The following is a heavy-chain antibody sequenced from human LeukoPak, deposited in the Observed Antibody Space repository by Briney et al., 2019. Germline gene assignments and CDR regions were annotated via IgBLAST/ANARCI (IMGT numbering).Heavy chain of an antibody. CDR3: ARDFAGRYYFDY. J-gene: IGHJ4*02. V-gene: IGHV3-53*01. CDR2: IYSGGST. D-gene: IGHD3-3*01. CDR1: GFTVSSNY. Sequence: GGSLRLSCAASGFTVSSNYMSWVRQAPGKGLEWVSVIYSGGSTYYADSVEGRFTISRDNSKNTLYLQMNSLRAEDTAVYYCARDFAGRYYFDYWGQGTLVTVSS.